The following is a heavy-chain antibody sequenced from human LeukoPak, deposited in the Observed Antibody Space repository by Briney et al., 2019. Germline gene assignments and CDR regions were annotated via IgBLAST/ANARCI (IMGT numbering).Heavy chain of an antibody. V-gene: IGHV4-39*01. D-gene: IGHD4-23*01. CDR3: ARLDGGNSNNYYCDY. CDR1: GGSSSSSSYY. J-gene: IGHJ4*02. CDR2: IHDSGST. Sequence: PSETLSLTCSVSGGSSSSSSYYWGWIRQPPGKGLEWIGSIHDSGSTDYNPSLKSRVTISVDTSKNQFSLKLSSVTAADTAVYYCARLDGGNSNNYYCDYWGQGTLVTVSS.